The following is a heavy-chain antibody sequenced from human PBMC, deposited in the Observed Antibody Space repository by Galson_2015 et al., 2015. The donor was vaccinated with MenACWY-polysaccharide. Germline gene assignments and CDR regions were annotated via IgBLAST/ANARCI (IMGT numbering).Heavy chain of an antibody. D-gene: IGHD4-23*01. J-gene: IGHJ4*02. CDR2: ITTSGSTR. CDR1: GFTFSSYS. Sequence: SLRLSCAGSGFTFSSYSIIWVRQAPGKGLERVSYITTSGSTRYYADSVKGRFTVSRDNAKNSVYLQMNSLRDEDTAVYYCARVRGPTVATWYFDYWGQGTLFTASS. CDR3: ARVRGPTVATWYFDY. V-gene: IGHV3-48*02.